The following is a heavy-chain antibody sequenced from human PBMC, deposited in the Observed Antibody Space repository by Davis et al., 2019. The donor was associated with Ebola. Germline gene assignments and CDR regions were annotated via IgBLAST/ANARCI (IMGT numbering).Heavy chain of an antibody. J-gene: IGHJ6*02. D-gene: IGHD5-18*01. CDR3: AKDGQLWYSYKNGMDV. V-gene: IGHV3-30-3*01. CDR1: GFTFSSYA. CDR2: ISYDGSNK. Sequence: GESLKISCAASGFTFSSYAMHWXXXXXXXXLEWVALISYDGSNKYFADSVKGRFTISRDNSKNTLYLQMTSLRAEDTAVYYCAKDGQLWYSYKNGMDVWGQGTTVTVSS.